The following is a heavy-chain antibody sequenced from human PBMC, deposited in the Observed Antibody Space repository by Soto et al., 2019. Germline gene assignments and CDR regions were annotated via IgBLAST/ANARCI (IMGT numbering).Heavy chain of an antibody. Sequence: EVQLVESGGGLVQPGGSLRLSCAVSGFSFSSAWMTWIRQAPGKGLERVAIMNEDGSERYYVDSVKGRFTISRDNAKNALFLQMNSPRVEDTAVYFCAIDRAYSRFDYWGQGSLVTVSS. V-gene: IGHV3-7*03. CDR1: GFSFSSAW. CDR3: AIDRAYSRFDY. CDR2: MNEDGSER. J-gene: IGHJ4*02. D-gene: IGHD4-4*01.